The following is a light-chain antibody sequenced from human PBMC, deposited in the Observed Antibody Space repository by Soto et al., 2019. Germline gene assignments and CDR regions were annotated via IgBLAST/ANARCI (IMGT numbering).Light chain of an antibody. CDR2: AAS. Sequence: EIVLTQSPATLSLSPGERATLSCRASQSVGRYLTWYQQKPGQAPRLLIYAASNRATGIPARFSCSGSGTDFTLTISSLAPEDFAVYYCQQRSNWLTFGGGTKVEIK. V-gene: IGKV3-11*01. CDR1: QSVGRY. J-gene: IGKJ4*01. CDR3: QQRSNWLT.